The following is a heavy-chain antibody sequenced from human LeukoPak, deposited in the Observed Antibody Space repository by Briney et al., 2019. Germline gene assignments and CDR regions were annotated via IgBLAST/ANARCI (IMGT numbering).Heavy chain of an antibody. CDR1: GFTFDDYA. CDR3: AKDLLWFGEQYYYYGMDV. Sequence: PGGSLRLSCAASGFTFDDYAMHWVRQAPGKGLEWVSGISWNSGSIGYADSVKGRFTISRDNAKNSLYLQMNRLRAEDTALYYCAKDLLWFGEQYYYYGMDVWGQGTTVTVSS. CDR2: ISWNSGSI. V-gene: IGHV3-9*01. D-gene: IGHD3-10*01. J-gene: IGHJ6*02.